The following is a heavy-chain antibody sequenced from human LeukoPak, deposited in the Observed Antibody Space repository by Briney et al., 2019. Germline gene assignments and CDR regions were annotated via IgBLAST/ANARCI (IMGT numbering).Heavy chain of an antibody. CDR1: GFTFSNYW. CDR2: IKQDGSEK. J-gene: IGHJ4*02. CDR3: TRAGAYYYDSSGSDY. Sequence: GGSLRLSCVASGFTFSNYWMSWVRHAPGKGLEWVANIKQDGSEKYYVDSVKGRFTISRDNAKNSLYLQMNSLRAEDTAVYYCTRAGAYYYDSSGSDYWGQGTLVTVSS. V-gene: IGHV3-7*01. D-gene: IGHD3-22*01.